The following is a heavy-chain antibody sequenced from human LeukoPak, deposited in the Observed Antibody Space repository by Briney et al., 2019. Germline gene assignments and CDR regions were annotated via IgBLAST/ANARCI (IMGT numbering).Heavy chain of an antibody. CDR1: GDSIISSSYY. J-gene: IGHJ4*02. D-gene: IGHD3-10*01. Sequence: PWETLSLTCSVSGDSIISSSYYWGWIRQPPGKGLEWIGSIYYSGRTYYNPSLKSRVTISIDTSRSQFSLKLSSVTAADTAVYYCARLYSGTRPPDYWGQGTLDTVSS. CDR3: ARLYSGTRPPDY. CDR2: IYYSGRT. V-gene: IGHV4-39*01.